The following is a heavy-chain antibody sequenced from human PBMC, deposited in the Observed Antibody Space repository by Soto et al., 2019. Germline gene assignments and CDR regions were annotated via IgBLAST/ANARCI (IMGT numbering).Heavy chain of an antibody. CDR2: IYYSGST. CDR1: GGSISSGGYY. Sequence: SETLSLTCTVSGGSISSGGYYWSWIRQHPGKGLEWIGYIYYSGSTYYNPSLKSRVTISVDTSKNQFSLKLSSVTAADTAVYYCARDSGADTANLLFYYWGQGTLVTVSS. J-gene: IGHJ4*02. V-gene: IGHV4-31*03. CDR3: ARDSGADTANLLFYY. D-gene: IGHD5-18*01.